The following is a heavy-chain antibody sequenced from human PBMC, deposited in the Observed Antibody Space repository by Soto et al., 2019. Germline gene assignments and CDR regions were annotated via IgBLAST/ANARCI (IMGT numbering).Heavy chain of an antibody. Sequence: GGSLRLSCAASGFTFSSYGMHWVRQAPGKGLEWVAVIWYDGSNKYYADSVKGRFTISRDNPKNTLYLQMNSLRAEDTAVYSCARAASSYYDIWTGPRPAYYFDYWGQGTLVTVSS. CDR3: ARAASSYYDIWTGPRPAYYFDY. V-gene: IGHV3-33*01. D-gene: IGHD3-9*01. CDR2: IWYDGSNK. CDR1: GFTFSSYG. J-gene: IGHJ4*02.